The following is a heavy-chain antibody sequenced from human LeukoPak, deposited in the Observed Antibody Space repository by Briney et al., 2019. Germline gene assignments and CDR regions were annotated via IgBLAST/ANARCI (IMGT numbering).Heavy chain of an antibody. J-gene: IGHJ4*02. CDR3: AAEEAGSFPAFDC. CDR2: LDPEDGEI. V-gene: IGHV1-24*01. CDR1: GSTLTELS. D-gene: IGHD1-26*01. Sequence: ASVKVSCKVSGSTLTELSIHWVRQAPGKGLEWMGGLDPEDGEILYAQRFQGRVTMTEDTSTDTAYMDLSSLTSDGTAVYYCAAEEAGSFPAFDCWGQGTRVTVSS.